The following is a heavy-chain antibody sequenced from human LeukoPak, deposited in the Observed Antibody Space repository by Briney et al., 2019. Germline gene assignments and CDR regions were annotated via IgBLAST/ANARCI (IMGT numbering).Heavy chain of an antibody. CDR2: INWNGGST. J-gene: IGHJ4*02. Sequence: GRSLRLSCAASGFTFDDYGMSWVRQAPGKGLEWVSGINWNGGSTGYADSVKGRFTISRDNAKNSLYLRMNSLRAEDTALYYCARDDGDYYDSRKPLDYWGQGTLVTVSS. V-gene: IGHV3-20*04. D-gene: IGHD3-22*01. CDR3: ARDDGDYYDSRKPLDY. CDR1: GFTFDDYG.